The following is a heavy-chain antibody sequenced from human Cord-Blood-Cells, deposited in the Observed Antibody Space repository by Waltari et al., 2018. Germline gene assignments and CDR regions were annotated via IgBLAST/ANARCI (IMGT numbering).Heavy chain of an antibody. CDR2: IYYSGST. D-gene: IGHD6-6*01. Sequence: QLQLQESGPGLVKPSETLSLTCTVSGGSISSSSYYWGWLRQPPGKGLEWIGSIYYSGSTYYNPSLKSRVTISVDTSKNQFSLKLSSVTAADTAVYYCARHRGVTAARPLYFDYWGQGTLVTVSS. V-gene: IGHV4-39*01. CDR1: GGSISSSSYY. J-gene: IGHJ4*02. CDR3: ARHRGVTAARPLYFDY.